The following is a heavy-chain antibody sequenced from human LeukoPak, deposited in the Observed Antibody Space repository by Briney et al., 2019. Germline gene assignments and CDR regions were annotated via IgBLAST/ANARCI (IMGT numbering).Heavy chain of an antibody. Sequence: SETLSLTCTVSGGSISSYYWSWIRQPPGKGLEWIGYIYYSGSTDYNPSLKSRVTISVDTSKNQFSLKLSSVIPADTAVYYCARRYCSSTSCYHGMDVWGQGTTVTVSS. V-gene: IGHV4-59*01. D-gene: IGHD2-2*01. CDR1: GGSISSYY. CDR2: IYYSGST. CDR3: ARRYCSSTSCYHGMDV. J-gene: IGHJ6*02.